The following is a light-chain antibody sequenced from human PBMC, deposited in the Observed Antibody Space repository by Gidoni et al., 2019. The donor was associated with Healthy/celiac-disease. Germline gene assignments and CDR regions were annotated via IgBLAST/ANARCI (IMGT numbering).Light chain of an antibody. CDR1: QSVSSY. J-gene: IGKJ4*01. CDR2: DAS. CDR3: QQRSNWPPLT. V-gene: IGKV3-11*01. Sequence: EIVFTQSPATLSLSPGARATLSCRASQSVSSYLAWYPQKPGQAPRLLIYDASNRATGIPARFSGSGSGTDFTLTISSLEPEDFAVYYCQQRSNWPPLTFGGGTKVEIK.